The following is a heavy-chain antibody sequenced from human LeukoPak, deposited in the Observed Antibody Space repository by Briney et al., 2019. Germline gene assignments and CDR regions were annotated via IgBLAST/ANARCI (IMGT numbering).Heavy chain of an antibody. CDR2: INPNSGST. CDR1: GYTFTGYY. V-gene: IGHV1-2*02. J-gene: IGHJ4*02. D-gene: IGHD5-12*01. CDR3: ARVGGGRDIVATIYFDY. Sequence: ASVKVSCKASGYTFTGYYMHWVRQAPGQGLEWMGWINPNSGSTNYAQKFQGRVTMTRDTSISTAYMELSSLRSEDTAVYYCARVGGGRDIVATIYFDYWGQGTLVTVSS.